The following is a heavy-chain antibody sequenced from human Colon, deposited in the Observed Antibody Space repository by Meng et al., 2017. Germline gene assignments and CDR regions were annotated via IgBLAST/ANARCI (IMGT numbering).Heavy chain of an antibody. CDR2: SHGNTV. Sequence: VRVVGSGGGLVEPGGSLRLSCAASGFTFSDSYMNWSRQAPGKGLEWVSYSHGNTVYYADSVKGRFTISRDNAKNSLYLQMNSLRAGDTAVYYCARGWLANWGQGTLVTVSS. V-gene: IGHV3-11*01. CDR3: ARGWLAN. J-gene: IGHJ4*02. CDR1: GFTFSDSY. D-gene: IGHD6-19*01.